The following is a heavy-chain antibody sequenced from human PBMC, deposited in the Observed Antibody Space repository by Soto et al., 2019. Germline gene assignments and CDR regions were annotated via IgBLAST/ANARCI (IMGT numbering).Heavy chain of an antibody. Sequence: SETLSLTCTVSGGSISSSSYYWGWIRQPPGKGLEWIGSIYYSGSTYYNPSLKSRVTISVDTSKNQFSLKLSSVTAADTAVYYCAVVGVAVAGTSFDYWGQGTLVTVSS. CDR2: IYYSGST. CDR1: GGSISSSSYY. D-gene: IGHD6-19*01. CDR3: AVVGVAVAGTSFDY. J-gene: IGHJ4*02. V-gene: IGHV4-39*01.